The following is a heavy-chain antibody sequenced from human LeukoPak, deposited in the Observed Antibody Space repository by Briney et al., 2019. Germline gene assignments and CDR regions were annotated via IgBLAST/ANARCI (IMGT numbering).Heavy chain of an antibody. CDR2: IYYSGST. Sequence: SETLSLTCTVSGGSISSSSYYWGWIRQPPGKGLEWIGSIYYSGSTYYNPSLKSRVTISVDRSKNQFSLKLSSVTAADTAVYYCARDEMEWLLDRYYYYGMDVWGQGTTVTVSS. D-gene: IGHD3-3*01. CDR3: ARDEMEWLLDRYYYYGMDV. CDR1: GGSISSSSYY. J-gene: IGHJ6*02. V-gene: IGHV4-39*02.